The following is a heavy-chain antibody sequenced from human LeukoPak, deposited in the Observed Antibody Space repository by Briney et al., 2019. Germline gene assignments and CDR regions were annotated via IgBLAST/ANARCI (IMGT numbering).Heavy chain of an antibody. D-gene: IGHD6-19*01. CDR3: AKDKQWLDYYYYYMDV. CDR1: GFTFSSYA. CDR2: IRYEGSKK. V-gene: IGHV3-30*02. J-gene: IGHJ6*03. Sequence: GGSLRLSCAASGFTFSSYAMSWVRQAPGKGLEWVAFIRYEGSKKYYADSVKGRFTISRDNSKNTLYLQMNSLRAEDTALYYCAKDKQWLDYYYYYMDVWGKGTTVTVSS.